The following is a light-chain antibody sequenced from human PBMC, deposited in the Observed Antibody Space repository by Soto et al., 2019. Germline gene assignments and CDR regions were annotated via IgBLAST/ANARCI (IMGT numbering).Light chain of an antibody. CDR2: AAS. Sequence: ELVMTQSPATLSVSPGDNVSLSCRANQTISNTLAWYQQNPGQAPRLLIYAASTRATGVSARFSGSGSGTEFTLTISSLQSEDFTIYYCQYYNNWLATFGRGTKVDIK. CDR1: QTISNT. CDR3: QYYNNWLAT. J-gene: IGKJ4*01. V-gene: IGKV3-15*01.